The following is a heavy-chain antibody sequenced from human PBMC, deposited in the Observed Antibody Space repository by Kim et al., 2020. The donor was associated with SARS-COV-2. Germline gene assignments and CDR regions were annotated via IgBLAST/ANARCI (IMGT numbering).Heavy chain of an antibody. Sequence: SETLSLTCAVSGGSISSGGYSWSWIRQPPGKGLEWIGYIYHSGSTYYNPSLKSRVTISVDRSKNQFSLKLSSVTAADTAVYYCARDRIAAAGIEYNWFDP. J-gene: IGHJ5*02. V-gene: IGHV4-30-2*01. CDR3: ARDRIAAAGIEYNWFDP. CDR2: IYHSGST. CDR1: GGSISSGGYS. D-gene: IGHD6-13*01.